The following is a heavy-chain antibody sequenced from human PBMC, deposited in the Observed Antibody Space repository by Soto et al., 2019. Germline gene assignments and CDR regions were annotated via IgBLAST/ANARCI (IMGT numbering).Heavy chain of an antibody. Sequence: SETLSLTCAVSGGSISSGGYSWSWIRQPPGKGLEWIGYIYHSGSTYYNPSLKSRVTISVDRSKNQFSLKLSSVTAADTAVYYCARARDCSSTSCSRGDWFDPWGQGXLVTVYS. CDR1: GGSISSGGYS. V-gene: IGHV4-30-2*01. D-gene: IGHD2-2*01. CDR3: ARARDCSSTSCSRGDWFDP. J-gene: IGHJ5*02. CDR2: IYHSGST.